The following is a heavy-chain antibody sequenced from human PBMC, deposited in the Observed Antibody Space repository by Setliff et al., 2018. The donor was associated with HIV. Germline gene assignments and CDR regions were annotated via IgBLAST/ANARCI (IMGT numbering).Heavy chain of an antibody. CDR2: ISAYNGNT. J-gene: IGHJ1*01. Sequence: ASVKVSCKASGYTFTSFGISWVRQAPGQGLEWMGWISAYNGNTNYAQKLQDRVTMTTDTSTNTAYMELRSLRSDDTAVYYCARDSPYYFDSSGYYNEYLHHWGQGTLVTVSS. CDR1: GYTFTSFG. D-gene: IGHD3-22*01. V-gene: IGHV1-18*01. CDR3: ARDSPYYFDSSGYYNEYLHH.